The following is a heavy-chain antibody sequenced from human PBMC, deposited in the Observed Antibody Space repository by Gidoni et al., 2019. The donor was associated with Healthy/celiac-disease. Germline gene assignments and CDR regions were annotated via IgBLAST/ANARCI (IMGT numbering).Heavy chain of an antibody. Sequence: QVQLVQSGAEVKKPGASVKVSGKVSGYTLTELSMHWVRQAPGKGLEWMGGFDPEEGETIYAQKFQGRVTMTEDTSTDTAYMELSSLRSEDTAVYYCATANSYSSGWQSPYYYYGMDVWGQGTTVTVSS. J-gene: IGHJ6*02. CDR2: FDPEEGET. CDR1: GYTLTELS. D-gene: IGHD6-19*01. V-gene: IGHV1-24*01. CDR3: ATANSYSSGWQSPYYYYGMDV.